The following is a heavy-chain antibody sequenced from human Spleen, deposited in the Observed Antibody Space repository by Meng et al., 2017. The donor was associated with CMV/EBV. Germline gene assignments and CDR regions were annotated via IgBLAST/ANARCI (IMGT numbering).Heavy chain of an antibody. V-gene: IGHV1-69*05. D-gene: IGHD2-2*01. CDR3: ARGLRYCSSTSCSLFDY. CDR1: TVTSYA. J-gene: IGHJ4*02. Sequence: TVTSYARHGVRQAPGQRLEWMGGIIPIFGTANYAQKFQGRVTITTGESTSTAYMELSSLRSEDTAVYYCARGLRYCSSTSCSLFDYWGQGTLVTVSS. CDR2: IIPIFGTA.